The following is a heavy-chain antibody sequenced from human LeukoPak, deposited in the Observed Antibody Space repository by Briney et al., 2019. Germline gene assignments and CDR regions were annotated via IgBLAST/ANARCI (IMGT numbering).Heavy chain of an antibody. CDR1: SDSISSYY. D-gene: IGHD6-19*01. J-gene: IGHJ6*03. CDR2: INYSGST. V-gene: IGHV4-59*01. Sequence: SETLSLTCTVSSDSISSYYWSWIRQSPGKGLEWIAYINYSGSTNYNPSLKSRVTISVDTSKNQFSLKLSSVTAADTAVYYCATGQQWLPYFYYYMDVWGKGTTVTISS. CDR3: ATGQQWLPYFYYYMDV.